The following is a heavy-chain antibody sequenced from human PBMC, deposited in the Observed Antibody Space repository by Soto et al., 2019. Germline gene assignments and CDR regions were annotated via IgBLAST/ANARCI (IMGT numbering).Heavy chain of an antibody. Sequence: PGGSLRLSCAASGFTFRSYSMSWVRHAPGKGLEWVSAISAGAVATNYADSVKGRFTISRDNAKNILCLQMNSLRAEDTAVYYCAKARTSETAYDVFAFWGQGTVVTV. V-gene: IGHV3-23*01. D-gene: IGHD2-21*02. CDR2: ISAGAVAT. CDR3: AKARTSETAYDVFAF. CDR1: GFTFRSYS. J-gene: IGHJ3*01.